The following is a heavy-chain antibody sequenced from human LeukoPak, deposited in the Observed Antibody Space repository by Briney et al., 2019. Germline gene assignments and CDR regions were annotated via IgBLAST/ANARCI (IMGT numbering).Heavy chain of an antibody. CDR3: VRDATRGGDLDH. V-gene: IGHV3-7*01. D-gene: IGHD2-21*01. CDR2: IKVDGSEK. J-gene: IGHJ5*02. Sequence: GGSLRLSCAASGFTFSDYWMMWVRQAPGKGLEWVAQIKVDGSEKYYVDSVRGRFTISRDNAKNSLDLQMNTLRVEDTAVSYCVRDATRGGDLDHWGQGTLVTVSS. CDR1: GFTFSDYW.